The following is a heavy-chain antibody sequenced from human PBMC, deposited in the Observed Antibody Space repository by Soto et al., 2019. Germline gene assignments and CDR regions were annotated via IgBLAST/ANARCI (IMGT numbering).Heavy chain of an antibody. V-gene: IGHV4-61*01. D-gene: IGHD2-2*01. Sequence: QVQLQESGPGLVKPSETLSLTCTVSGGSVSSGSYYWSWIRQPPGKGLEWIGYIYYSGSTNYNPSLNSRVPIPVETSKNQFSLKLSAVTAADTAVYYCARGIEGGYQGRHYYGMDVWGQGTTVTVSS. CDR3: ARGIEGGYQGRHYYGMDV. CDR1: GGSVSSGSYY. J-gene: IGHJ6*02. CDR2: IYYSGST.